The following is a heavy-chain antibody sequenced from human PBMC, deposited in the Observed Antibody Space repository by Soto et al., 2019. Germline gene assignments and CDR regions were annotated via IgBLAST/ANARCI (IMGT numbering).Heavy chain of an antibody. J-gene: IGHJ1*01. CDR3: ATGGERDYYDHGGWR. Sequence: QVQLVQSGAEVKKPGSSVKVSCKASGGTFSNYALDWVRQAPGQGLEWMGGIIPIFGIVRHAQNFQGRVTDTADEPTATAYMELSSLRYEDTAIYYGATGGERDYYDHGGWRWGEGHLVTVSS. D-gene: IGHD3-22*01. CDR2: IIPIFGIV. CDR1: GGTFSNYA. V-gene: IGHV1-69*12.